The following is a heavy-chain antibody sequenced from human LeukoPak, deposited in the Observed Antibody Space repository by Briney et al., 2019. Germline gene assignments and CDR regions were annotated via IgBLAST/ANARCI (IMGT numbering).Heavy chain of an antibody. Sequence: SETLSLTCTVSGGSISSYYWSWLRQPPGKGLEWIGYIYYSGSTNYNPSLKSRVTISVDTSKNQFSLKLSSVTAADTAVYYCARVFWSGNNYYYYGMDVWGQGTTVTVSS. CDR2: IYYSGST. J-gene: IGHJ6*02. D-gene: IGHD3-3*01. CDR3: ARVFWSGNNYYYYGMDV. CDR1: GGSISSYY. V-gene: IGHV4-59*01.